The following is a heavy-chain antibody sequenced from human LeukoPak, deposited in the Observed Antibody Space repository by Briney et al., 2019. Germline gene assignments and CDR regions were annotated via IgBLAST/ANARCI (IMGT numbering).Heavy chain of an antibody. J-gene: IGHJ6*02. CDR2: IYYSGST. CDR1: GGSISSSSYY. CDR3: ASGRQGPMDV. Sequence: SETLSLTCTVSGGSISSSSYYWGWIRQPPGKGLEWIGSIYYSGSTYYNPSLKSRVTISVDTSKNQFSLKLSSVTAADTAVYYCASGRQGPMDVWGQGTTVTVSS. V-gene: IGHV4-39*01.